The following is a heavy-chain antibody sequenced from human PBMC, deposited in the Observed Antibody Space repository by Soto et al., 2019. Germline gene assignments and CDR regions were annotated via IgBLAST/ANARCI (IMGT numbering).Heavy chain of an antibody. CDR1: GFTFSSYA. CDR3: AKDKVRYCSGGSCYAIDY. D-gene: IGHD2-15*01. Sequence: GGSLRLSCAASGFTFSSYAMSWVRQAPGKGLEWVSAISGSGGSTYYADSVKGRFTISRDNSKNTLYLQMNSLRAEDTAVYYCAKDKVRYCSGGSCYAIDYWGQGTLVTVSS. J-gene: IGHJ4*02. CDR2: ISGSGGST. V-gene: IGHV3-23*01.